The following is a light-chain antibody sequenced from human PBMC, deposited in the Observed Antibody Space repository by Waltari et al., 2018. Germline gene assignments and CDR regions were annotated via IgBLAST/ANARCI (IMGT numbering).Light chain of an antibody. CDR1: KNIGHY. V-gene: IGKV3-20*01. CDR3: QHHFRLPAT. CDR2: APS. J-gene: IGKJ1*01. Sequence: IVLTQSPGTLSLSPGGIATLSCRASKNIGHYLACYQQKPGQAPRLPISAPSTRATGIPDRFSGSGSGADFSLTITGLEPDDFAVYYCQHHFRLPATFGQGTKV.